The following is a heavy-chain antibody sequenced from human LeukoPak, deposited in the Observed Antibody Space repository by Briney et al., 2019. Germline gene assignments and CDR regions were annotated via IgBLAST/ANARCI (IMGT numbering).Heavy chain of an antibody. Sequence: GGSLRLSCSASAFTFSDYTMIWVRQAPGKGLEWVSCITTGSTYIYYADSVKGRFTISRDNAKNSLYLQMNSLRAEDTAVYYCARDRVQLERHYYYYYMDVWGKGTTVTVSS. CDR3: ARDRVQLERHYYYYYMDV. V-gene: IGHV3-21*01. CDR2: ITTGSTYI. J-gene: IGHJ6*03. CDR1: AFTFSDYT. D-gene: IGHD1-1*01.